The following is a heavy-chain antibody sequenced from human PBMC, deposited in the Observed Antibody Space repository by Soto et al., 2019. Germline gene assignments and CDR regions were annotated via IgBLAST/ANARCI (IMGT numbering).Heavy chain of an antibody. V-gene: IGHV1-46*01. CDR1: GYTFTNYF. CDR2: INPGNRIT. Sequence: QVQLVQSGAEVKAPGASVKVACKTSGYTFTNYFVHWVRQAPGQGLEWMGAINPGNRITNYALKFQGRVTMTRETSTNTVYVELSSLRSEDKAVYSCAKDPNYYDFWAGSYYYHGMDVWGQGTTVTVSS. CDR3: AKDPNYYDFWAGSYYYHGMDV. J-gene: IGHJ6*02. D-gene: IGHD3-3*01.